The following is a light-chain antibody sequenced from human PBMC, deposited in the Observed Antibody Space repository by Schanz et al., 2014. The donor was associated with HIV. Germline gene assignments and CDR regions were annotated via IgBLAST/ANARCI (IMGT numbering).Light chain of an antibody. CDR2: DVN. CDR3: SSHAGRNSFVV. V-gene: IGLV2-14*03. J-gene: IGLJ2*01. Sequence: QSALTQPASVSGSPGQSIAISCTGTNSDIGAYNYVSWYQQHPDKAPKLIIYDVNNRPSGVSNRFSGSKSGNTDSMTISGLQAEEEGYYYCSSHAGRNSFVVFGGGTKLTV. CDR1: NSDIGAYNY.